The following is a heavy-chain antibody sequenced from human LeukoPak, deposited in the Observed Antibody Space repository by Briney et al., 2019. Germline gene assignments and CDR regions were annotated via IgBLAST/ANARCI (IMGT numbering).Heavy chain of an antibody. Sequence: PSETLSLTCTVSGGSISSYYWSWIRQPPGKGLEWIGYIYYSGGTNYNPSLKSRVTISVDTSKNQFSLKLSSVTAADTAVYYCARNFAPEGMDVWGQGTTVTVSS. CDR3: ARNFAPEGMDV. V-gene: IGHV4-59*01. D-gene: IGHD3-9*01. J-gene: IGHJ6*02. CDR2: IYYSGGT. CDR1: GGSISSYY.